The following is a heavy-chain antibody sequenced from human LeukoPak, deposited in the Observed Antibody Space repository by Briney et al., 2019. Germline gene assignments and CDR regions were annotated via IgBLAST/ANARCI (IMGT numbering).Heavy chain of an antibody. J-gene: IGHJ5*02. D-gene: IGHD3-9*01. CDR3: ARAEYHYDILTEHWFDP. V-gene: IGHV4-4*07. CDR1: GRSISSYY. CDR2: IYTSGST. Sequence: SSETLSLTCTVSGRSISSYYWSWIRQPAGKGLEWIGRIYTSGSTNYNPSLKSRVTMSVDTSKNQFSLKLSSVTAADTAVYYCARAEYHYDILTEHWFDPWGQGTLVTVSS.